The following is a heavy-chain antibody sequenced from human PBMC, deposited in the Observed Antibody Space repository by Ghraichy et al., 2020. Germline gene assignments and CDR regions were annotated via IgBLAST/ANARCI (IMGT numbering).Heavy chain of an antibody. CDR1: GFTFSSYA. CDR3: ARENYYGRGVLGPMDV. V-gene: IGHV3-30*04. Sequence: GGSLRLSCAASGFTFSSYAMHWVRQAPGKGLEWVAVTSTDGNSQYYADSVKGRFTISRDNSKNALYLQTNSLRAEDTALYYCARENYYGRGVLGPMDVWGQGTTVTVSS. D-gene: IGHD3-10*01. CDR2: TSTDGNSQ. J-gene: IGHJ6*02.